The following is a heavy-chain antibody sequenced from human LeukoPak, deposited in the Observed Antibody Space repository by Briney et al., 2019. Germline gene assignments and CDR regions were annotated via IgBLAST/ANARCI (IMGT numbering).Heavy chain of an antibody. CDR3: TREVQHDFGR. J-gene: IGHJ4*02. V-gene: IGHV3-74*01. D-gene: IGHD3/OR15-3a*01. Sequence: PGRSLRLSCAASGFTFSNYWMHWVRQGPGKGLVWVSHINSDGSDTNYADSVKGRFTISRDNAKNTLYLQMDSLRAEDTAVYYCTREVQHDFGRWGQGTLVTVSS. CDR1: GFTFSNYW. CDR2: INSDGSDT.